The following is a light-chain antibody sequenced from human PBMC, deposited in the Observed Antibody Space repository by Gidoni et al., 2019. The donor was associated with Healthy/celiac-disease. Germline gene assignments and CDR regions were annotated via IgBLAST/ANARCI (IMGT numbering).Light chain of an antibody. J-gene: IGKJ3*01. CDR1: QSISSY. CDR3: QQSYSTPFT. V-gene: IGKV1-39*01. CDR2: AAS. Sequence: DIQITQSPSSLSASVGNRVTIPCRASQSISSYLNWYQQKPGKAPKLLIYAASSLQSGFPARFSGSGSGTDFTLTISSLEPEDFATYYCQQSYSTPFTFGAGTKVDIK.